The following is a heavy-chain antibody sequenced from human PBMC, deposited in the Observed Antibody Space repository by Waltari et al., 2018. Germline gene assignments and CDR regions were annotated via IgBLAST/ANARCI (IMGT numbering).Heavy chain of an antibody. CDR2: IYSCDSDT. Sequence: EVQLVQSGAEVKKPGESLKISCKGSGYSFTSYWIGWVRQMPGKGLEWMGIIYSCDSDTVYIPSFQGQVTVSADKSISTADLQWSSLKASDTAMYYCARLYSSGWDPIDYWGQGTLVTVSS. CDR1: GYSFTSYW. D-gene: IGHD6-19*01. CDR3: ARLYSSGWDPIDY. J-gene: IGHJ4*02. V-gene: IGHV5-51*01.